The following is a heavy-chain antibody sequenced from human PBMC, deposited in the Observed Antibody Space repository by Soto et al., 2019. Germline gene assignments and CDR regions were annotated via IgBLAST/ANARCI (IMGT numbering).Heavy chain of an antibody. CDR3: ATAAAGTYYGMDV. V-gene: IGHV4-61*01. J-gene: IGHJ6*02. D-gene: IGHD6-13*01. CDR2: IYYSGST. Sequence: SETLSLTCTVSGGSVSSGSYYWSWIRQPPGKGLEWIGYIYYSGSTNYNPSLKSRVTISVDTSKNQFSLKLSSVTAADTAVYYCATAAAGTYYGMDVWGQGTTVTAP. CDR1: GGSVSSGSYY.